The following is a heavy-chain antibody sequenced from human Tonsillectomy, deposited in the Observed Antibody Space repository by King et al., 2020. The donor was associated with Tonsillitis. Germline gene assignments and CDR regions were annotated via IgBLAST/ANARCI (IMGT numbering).Heavy chain of an antibody. CDR1: GDTFSNYA. CDR2: IIPILGIA. CDR3: ARDLGSGILDF. J-gene: IGHJ4*02. V-gene: IGHV1-69*09. Sequence: VQLVQSGAEVKKPGSSVKVSCKASGDTFSNYAISWVRQAPGQGLEWMGRIIPILGIANYAQKFQGRVTITADKSTSTAYMALSSLRSEDTAVYYCARDLGSGILDFWGQGTLVTVSS. D-gene: IGHD3-10*01.